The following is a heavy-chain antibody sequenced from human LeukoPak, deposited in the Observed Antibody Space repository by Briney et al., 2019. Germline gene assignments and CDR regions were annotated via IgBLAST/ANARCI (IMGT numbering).Heavy chain of an antibody. CDR2: TKHDGSEK. CDR3: AREGTVIVTYDY. V-gene: IGHV3-7*01. D-gene: IGHD4-11*01. Sequence: GGSLRLSCAASGFTFSDYWMSWVRQAPGKGLEWVANTKHDGSEKYYVDSVKGRFTISRDNAKNSLYLQMNSLRADDSAVYYCAREGTVIVTYDYWGQGTLVTVSS. J-gene: IGHJ4*02. CDR1: GFTFSDYW.